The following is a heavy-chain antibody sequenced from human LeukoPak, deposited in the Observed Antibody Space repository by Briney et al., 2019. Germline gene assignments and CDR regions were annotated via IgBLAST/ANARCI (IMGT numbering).Heavy chain of an antibody. Sequence: SETLSLTCAVYGGSFSGYYWSWIRQPPGKGLEWIAEINHSGSTNYNPSLKSRVTISVDTSKNQFSLKLSSVTAADTAVYYCARRVSLGCSSTSCYTVNWFDPWGQGTLVTVSS. V-gene: IGHV4-34*01. CDR1: GGSFSGYY. D-gene: IGHD2-2*02. CDR3: ARRVSLGCSSTSCYTVNWFDP. CDR2: INHSGST. J-gene: IGHJ5*02.